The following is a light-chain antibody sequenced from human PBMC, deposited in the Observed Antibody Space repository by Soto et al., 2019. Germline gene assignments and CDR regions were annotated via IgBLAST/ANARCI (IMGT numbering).Light chain of an antibody. Sequence: DSQMTQSPSTLAASVGDRVTITCRASQSVSTWLAWYQQKPGKPPKLLIYKASILQSGVSSRFSGSGSGTDFTLTISGLQPDDFATYYCQQYDRYPVTFSGGTKVEVK. V-gene: IGKV1-5*03. CDR3: QQYDRYPVT. J-gene: IGKJ4*01. CDR1: QSVSTW. CDR2: KAS.